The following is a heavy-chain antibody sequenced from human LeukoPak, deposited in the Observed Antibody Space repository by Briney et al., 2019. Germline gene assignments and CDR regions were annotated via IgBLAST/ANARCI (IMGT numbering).Heavy chain of an antibody. V-gene: IGHV4-4*07. J-gene: IGHJ5*02. CDR3: ARDQYYYDSSGHGRFDP. CDR1: GGSISSYY. Sequence: PSETLSLTCTVSGGSISSYYWSWIRQPAGKGLEWIGRIHTSGSTNYNSSLKSRVTMSADTSKNQFSLKLSSVTAADTAVYYCARDQYYYDSSGHGRFDPWGQGTLVTVPS. CDR2: IHTSGST. D-gene: IGHD3-22*01.